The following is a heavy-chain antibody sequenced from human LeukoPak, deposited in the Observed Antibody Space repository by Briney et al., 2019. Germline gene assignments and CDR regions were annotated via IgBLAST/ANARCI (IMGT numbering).Heavy chain of an antibody. D-gene: IGHD3-3*01. CDR3: ARENYDFWSGLNWFDP. CDR2: IKYDGSKK. J-gene: IGHJ5*02. Sequence: GGSLRLSCAASGFTFSSYGMSWVRQAPGKGLEWVADIKYDGSKKYYVDSVKGRFTISRDNAKNSLYPQMNSLRAEDTAVYYCARENYDFWSGLNWFDPWGQGTLVTVSS. V-gene: IGHV3-7*01. CDR1: GFTFSSYG.